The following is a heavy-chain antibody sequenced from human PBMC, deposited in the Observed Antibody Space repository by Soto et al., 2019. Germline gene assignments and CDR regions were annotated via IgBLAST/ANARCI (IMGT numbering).Heavy chain of an antibody. CDR3: TSTPPGYCGGDCSSYYFDS. J-gene: IGHJ4*02. Sequence: QVQLVESGGGVVQPGRSLRLSCTASGSGFSALAMHWIRQPPGKGLEWVAVVFNDESTISYADSVKGRFTISRDNSRNTLYLQMNSLQTEDTAMYFCTSTPPGYCGGDCSSYYFDSWGQGTLVTVSS. D-gene: IGHD2-21*02. V-gene: IGHV3-30-3*01. CDR1: GSGFSALA. CDR2: VFNDESTI.